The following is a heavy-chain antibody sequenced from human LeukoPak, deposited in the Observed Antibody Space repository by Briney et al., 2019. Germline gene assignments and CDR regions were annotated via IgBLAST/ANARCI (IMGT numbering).Heavy chain of an antibody. V-gene: IGHV4-34*01. CDR1: GGSFSGYY. D-gene: IGHD3-9*01. CDR2: INHSGST. CDR3: VRHSTYYDILTGYWSTGNDY. Sequence: SETLSLTCAVYGGSFSGYYWSWIRQPPGKGLEWIGEINHSGSTNYNPSLKSRVTISVDTSKNQFSLKLSSVTAADTAVYYCVRHSTYYDILTGYWSTGNDYWGQGTLVTVSS. J-gene: IGHJ4*02.